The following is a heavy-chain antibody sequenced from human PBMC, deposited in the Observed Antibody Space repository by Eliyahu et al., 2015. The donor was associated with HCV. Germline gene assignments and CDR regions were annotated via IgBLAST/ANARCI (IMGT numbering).Heavy chain of an antibody. J-gene: IGHJ4*02. V-gene: IGHV3-21*01. D-gene: IGHD7-27*01. Sequence: EVQLVESGGGLVRPGGSLRLSCAASGFSINNSDMNWVRQAPGKGLEWVSSISGSTTNIWYADSVKGRFTISRDYAKNSLYLQMNSLRAEDTAVYYCARALGVNWGWGPFDYWGQGIRATVSS. CDR3: ARALGVNWGWGPFDY. CDR1: GFSINNSD. CDR2: ISGSTTNI.